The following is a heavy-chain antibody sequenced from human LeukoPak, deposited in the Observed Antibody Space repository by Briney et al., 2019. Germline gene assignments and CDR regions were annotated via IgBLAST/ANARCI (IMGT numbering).Heavy chain of an antibody. Sequence: PGGSLRLSCAASGFTFSSYSMNWVRQAPGKGLEWVSSISSSSSYIYYADSVKGRFTISRDNAKNSLYLQMNSLRAEDTAVYYCARDTYSSSPTAAPPEDYWGQGTLVTVSS. J-gene: IGHJ4*02. CDR3: ARDTYSSSPTAAPPEDY. D-gene: IGHD6-6*01. CDR2: ISSSSSYI. V-gene: IGHV3-21*01. CDR1: GFTFSSYS.